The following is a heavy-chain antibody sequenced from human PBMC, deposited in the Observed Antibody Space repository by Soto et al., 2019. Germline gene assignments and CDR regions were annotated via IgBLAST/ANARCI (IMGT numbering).Heavy chain of an antibody. J-gene: IGHJ5*02. D-gene: IGHD4-4*01. CDR3: ARDRAMTTVTPPEPNWFDP. CDR1: GCTFRSYA. CDR2: IIPIFGTA. Sequence: SVNVSCKASGCTFRSYAISWVRQAPGQGLKWMGGIIPIFGTANYAQKFQGRVTITADESTSTAYMELSSLRYEDTAVYYCARDRAMTTVTPPEPNWFDPWGQGTLVTVSS. V-gene: IGHV1-69*13.